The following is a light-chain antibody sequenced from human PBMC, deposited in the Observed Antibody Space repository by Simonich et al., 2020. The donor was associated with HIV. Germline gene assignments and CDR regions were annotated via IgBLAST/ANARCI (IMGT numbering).Light chain of an antibody. Sequence: EIVMTQSPVTLSVSPGERATLSCRASQSVNSNLAWYQQKPGQAPRLLIYGASTRATGIPARFSGSGSGTQFTLTISSLQAEDVAVYYCQQYYSTSSFTFGPGTKVDIK. CDR3: QQYYSTSSFT. CDR1: QSVNSN. CDR2: GAS. V-gene: IGKV3-15*01. J-gene: IGKJ3*01.